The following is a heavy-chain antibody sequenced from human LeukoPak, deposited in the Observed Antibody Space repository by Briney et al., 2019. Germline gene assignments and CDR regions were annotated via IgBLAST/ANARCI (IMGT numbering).Heavy chain of an antibody. CDR2: ISSSSSYT. Sequence: GGTLRLSCAASEFTFSDYYMSWIRQAPGKGLEWVSYISSSSSYTNYADSVKGRFTISRDDAKNSLYLQMNSLRAEDTAVYYCARALAARRMYYFDYWGQGTLVTVSS. D-gene: IGHD6-6*01. V-gene: IGHV3-11*06. CDR3: ARALAARRMYYFDY. J-gene: IGHJ4*02. CDR1: EFTFSDYY.